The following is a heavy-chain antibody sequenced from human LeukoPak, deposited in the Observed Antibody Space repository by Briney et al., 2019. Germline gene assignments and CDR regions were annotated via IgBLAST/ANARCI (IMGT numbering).Heavy chain of an antibody. CDR1: GYSFTSYW. D-gene: IGHD4-23*01. J-gene: IGHJ4*02. CDR3: ARHTNDFGGNGDY. V-gene: IGHV5-51*01. CDR2: IYPGDSDT. Sequence: GESLKISCKGSGYSFTSYWIGWVRQMPGKGLEWMGIIYPGDSDTRYSLSFQGQVTTSADKSISTAYLQWSSLKASDTAMYYCARHTNDFGGNGDYWGQGTLVTVSS.